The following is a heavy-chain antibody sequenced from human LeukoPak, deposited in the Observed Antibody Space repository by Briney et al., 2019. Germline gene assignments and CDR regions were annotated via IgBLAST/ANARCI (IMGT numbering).Heavy chain of an antibody. D-gene: IGHD6-19*01. Sequence: SETLSLTCAVYGGSFSGYYWSWIRQPPGKGLEWIGEINHSGSTNYNPSLKSRVTISVDTSKNQFSLKLSSVTPEDTALYYCARDGCSGCFRGYFDYWGQGILVTVSS. J-gene: IGHJ4*02. V-gene: IGHV4-34*01. CDR1: GGSFSGYY. CDR3: ARDGCSGCFRGYFDY. CDR2: INHSGST.